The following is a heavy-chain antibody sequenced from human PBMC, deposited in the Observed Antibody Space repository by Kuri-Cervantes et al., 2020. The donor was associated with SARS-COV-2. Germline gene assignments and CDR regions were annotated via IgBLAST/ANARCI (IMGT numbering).Heavy chain of an antibody. CDR2: IYYSGST. J-gene: IGHJ3*02. V-gene: IGHV4-59*12. Sequence: ESLKISCPVSGGSISSYYWSWIRQPPAKGLEWIGYIYYSGSTNYNPSLKSRVTISVDTSKNQFSLKLSSVTAADTAVYYCARDVRYSGSYLSAFDIWGQGTMVTVSS. CDR1: GGSISSYY. D-gene: IGHD1-26*01. CDR3: ARDVRYSGSYLSAFDI.